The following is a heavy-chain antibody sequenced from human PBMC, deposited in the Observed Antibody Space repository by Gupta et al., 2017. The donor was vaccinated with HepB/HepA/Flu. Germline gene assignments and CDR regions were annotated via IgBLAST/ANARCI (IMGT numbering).Heavy chain of an antibody. J-gene: IGHJ5*02. CDR3: ARDGLFAVTSTPGWMFDP. CDR2: INPSSGSA. Sequence: QVQLVQSGAEVKKPGASVKISCKASGYTFSSYYMHWVRQAPGQGLEWMGIINPSSGSASYAQKFQGRLTMTRDTSTSTFYMELSSLRSEDTAVYYCARDGLFAVTSTPGWMFDPWGQGTLVTVSS. CDR1: GYTFSSYY. V-gene: IGHV1-46*01. D-gene: IGHD2-21*02.